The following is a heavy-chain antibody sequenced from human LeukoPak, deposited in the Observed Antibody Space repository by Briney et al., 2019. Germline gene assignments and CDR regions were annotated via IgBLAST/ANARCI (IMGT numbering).Heavy chain of an antibody. CDR3: ASHYSSGSYRYTGSFDS. CDR2: INHSGTT. CDR1: GGSFSDYY. D-gene: IGHD3-16*02. V-gene: IGHV4-34*01. Sequence: PSETLSLTCAVYGGSFSDYYWSWIRQPPGKGLEWIGEINHSGTTNYSPSLKSRVSISVDTSKTQFSLKLNSVTDADAAMYYCASHYSSGSYRYTGSFDSWGQGMLVNVSS. J-gene: IGHJ4*02.